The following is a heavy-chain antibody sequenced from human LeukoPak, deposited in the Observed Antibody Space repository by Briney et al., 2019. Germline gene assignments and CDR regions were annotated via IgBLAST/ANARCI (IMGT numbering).Heavy chain of an antibody. CDR2: ISSSSSTI. CDR3: AKDSGYSYGQPPHFDY. V-gene: IGHV3-48*01. J-gene: IGHJ4*02. D-gene: IGHD5-18*01. Sequence: PGGSLRLSCAASGFTFSNYNMSWVRQAPGKGLEWVSYISSSSSTIYYADSVKGRFTISRDNAKNSLYLQMNSLRAEDTAVYYCAKDSGYSYGQPPHFDYWGQGTLVTVSA. CDR1: GFTFSNYN.